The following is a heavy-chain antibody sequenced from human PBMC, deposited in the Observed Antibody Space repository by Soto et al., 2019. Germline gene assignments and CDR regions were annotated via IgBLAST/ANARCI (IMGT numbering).Heavy chain of an antibody. CDR3: ARDVGYHYDGSPSGQFDF. J-gene: IGHJ4*02. CDR1: GNSISTTNW. V-gene: IGHV4-4*02. D-gene: IGHD3-22*01. Sequence: ASETLSLTCVVSGNSISTTNWWSWVRQSPGKGLEWIGEIYHSGSTNYNPSLKSRVTISVDKSKNQFSLKLSSVTAADTAVYYCARDVGYHYDGSPSGQFDFWGQGTLVTVS. CDR2: IYHSGST.